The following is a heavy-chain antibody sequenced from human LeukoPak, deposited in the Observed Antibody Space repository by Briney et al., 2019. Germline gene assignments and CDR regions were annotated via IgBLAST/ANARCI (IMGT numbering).Heavy chain of an antibody. V-gene: IGHV4-30-2*01. CDR3: ARGRNLRYFDWILDYFDY. Sequence: SETLSLTCAVSGGSISSGGYSWSWIRQPPGKGLEGIGYIYHSGSTYYNPSLKSRVTISVDRSKNQFSLKLSSVTAADTAVYYCARGRNLRYFDWILDYFDYWGQGTLVTVSS. CDR2: IYHSGST. J-gene: IGHJ4*02. D-gene: IGHD3-9*01. CDR1: GGSISSGGYS.